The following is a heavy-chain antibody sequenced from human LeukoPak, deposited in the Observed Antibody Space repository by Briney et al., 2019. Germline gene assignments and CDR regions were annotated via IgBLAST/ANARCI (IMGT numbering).Heavy chain of an antibody. V-gene: IGHV5-51*01. J-gene: IGHJ6*02. D-gene: IGHD3-22*01. Sequence: GESQKISCKGSGYSFTSYWIGWVRQMPGKGLEWMGIIYPGDSDTRYSPSFQGQVTISADKSISTAYLQWSSLKASDTAMYYCARHGYYDSSGYYDYYYYYGMDVWGQGTTVTVSS. CDR2: IYPGDSDT. CDR1: GYSFTSYW. CDR3: ARHGYYDSSGYYDYYYYYGMDV.